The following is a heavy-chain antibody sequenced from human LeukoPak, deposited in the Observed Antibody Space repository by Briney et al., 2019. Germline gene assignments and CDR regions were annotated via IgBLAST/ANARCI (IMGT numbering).Heavy chain of an antibody. V-gene: IGHV4-59*01. CDR1: GDSISSYY. J-gene: IGHJ4*02. Sequence: SETLSLTCTVAGDSISSYYWSWIRQLPGKGLEWIGYIYYSGSTNYNPSLKSRVTISVDTSKNQFSLKLSSVTAADTAVYYCARDSDSSGYYLFDYWGQGTLVTVSS. CDR2: IYYSGST. CDR3: ARDSDSSGYYLFDY. D-gene: IGHD3-22*01.